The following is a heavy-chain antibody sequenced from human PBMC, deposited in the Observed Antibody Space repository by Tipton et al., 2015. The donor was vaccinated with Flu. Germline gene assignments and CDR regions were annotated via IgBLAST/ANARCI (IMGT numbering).Heavy chain of an antibody. CDR1: GGSISSSSYY. CDR2: IYYSGST. V-gene: IGHV4-39*07. D-gene: IGHD4-17*01. Sequence: SLTCTVSGGSISSSSYYWGWIRQPPGKGLEWIGSIYYSGSTYYNPSLKSRVTISVDTSKNQFSLKLSSVTAADTAVYYCARDFSDYGDYWGQGTLVTVSS. J-gene: IGHJ4*02. CDR3: ARDFSDYGDY.